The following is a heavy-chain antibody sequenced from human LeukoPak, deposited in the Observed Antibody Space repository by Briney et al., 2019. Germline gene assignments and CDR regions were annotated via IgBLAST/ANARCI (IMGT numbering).Heavy chain of an antibody. CDR1: GFTFDSYS. CDR3: ARGGGVRAAWIGY. Sequence: GGSLRLSCAASGFTFDSYSLNWVRQAPGKGLEWLSYITASSRVIYYADSVKGRFTISRDNAKNSLSLQMNSLRDEDTAVYYCARGGGVRAAWIGYWGQGTLVTVSS. V-gene: IGHV3-48*02. CDR2: ITASSRVI. D-gene: IGHD2-15*01. J-gene: IGHJ4*02.